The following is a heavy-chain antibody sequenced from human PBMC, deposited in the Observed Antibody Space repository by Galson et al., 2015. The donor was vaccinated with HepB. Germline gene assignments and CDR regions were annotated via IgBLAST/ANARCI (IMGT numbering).Heavy chain of an antibody. J-gene: IGHJ2*01. CDR3: ARVPLAAAGFNYWYLDL. V-gene: IGHV3-53*01. CDR2: IYSGGST. D-gene: IGHD6-13*01. CDR1: GFTVSSNY. Sequence: SLRLSCAASGFTVSSNYMSWVRQAPGKGLEWVSLIYSGGSTYYADSVKGRFTISRDNSKNTVYLQMNSLRAEDTAMYYCARVPLAAAGFNYWYLDLWGRGTLVTVSS.